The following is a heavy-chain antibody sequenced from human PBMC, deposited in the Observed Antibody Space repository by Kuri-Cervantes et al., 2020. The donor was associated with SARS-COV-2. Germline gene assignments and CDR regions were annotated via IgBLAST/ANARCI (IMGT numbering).Heavy chain of an antibody. Sequence: GESLKISCAASGFTVSSNYMSWVRQAPGKGLEWVSVIYSGGSTSYADSVKGRFTISRDNSRNTLYLQMNSLRAEDTAVYYCARAVSGGNSHYDFWGQGALVTVSS. CDR3: ARAVSGGNSHYDF. CDR1: GFTVSSNY. D-gene: IGHD4-23*01. J-gene: IGHJ4*02. V-gene: IGHV3-53*01. CDR2: IYSGGST.